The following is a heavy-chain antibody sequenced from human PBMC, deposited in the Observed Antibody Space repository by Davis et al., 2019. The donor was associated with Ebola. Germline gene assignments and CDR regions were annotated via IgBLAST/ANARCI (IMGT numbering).Heavy chain of an antibody. D-gene: IGHD3-10*01. CDR2: INHSGST. CDR1: GGSIISSSSY. CDR3: ARLVTLVGGDH. J-gene: IGHJ5*02. V-gene: IGHV4-39*01. Sequence: SETLSLTCTVPGGSIISSSSYWGCIRQPPGKGLEWIGEINHSGSTNYNPSLKSRITISVDTSKNQFSLKVSSVTAADTAVYYCARLVTLVGGDHWGQGTLVTVSS.